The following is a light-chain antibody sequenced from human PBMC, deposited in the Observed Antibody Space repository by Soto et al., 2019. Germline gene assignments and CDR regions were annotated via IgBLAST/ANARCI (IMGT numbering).Light chain of an antibody. CDR1: QSVGRDY. J-gene: IGKJ4*01. CDR3: HQYATSPLN. CDR2: DAS. Sequence: PGEGATLSCRASQSVGRDYLAWYQQKPGQAPRLVIYDASTRATDIPDRFSGRGSGTDFTLTISRLEPEDFAVYFCHQYATSPLNFGGGTTVEIK. V-gene: IGKV3-20*01.